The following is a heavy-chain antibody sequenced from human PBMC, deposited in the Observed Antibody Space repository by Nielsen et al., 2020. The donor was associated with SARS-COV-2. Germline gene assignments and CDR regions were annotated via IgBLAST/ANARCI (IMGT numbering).Heavy chain of an antibody. CDR3: AREVRGRSY. Sequence: GGSLRLSCAASGFTFSSYGMHWVRQAPGKGLEWVAVISYDGSNKYYADSVKSRFTISRDNSKNTLYLQMNSLRAEDTAVYYCAREVRGRSYWGQGTLVTVSS. CDR1: GFTFSSYG. CDR2: ISYDGSNK. V-gene: IGHV3-30*03. J-gene: IGHJ4*02. D-gene: IGHD3-16*01.